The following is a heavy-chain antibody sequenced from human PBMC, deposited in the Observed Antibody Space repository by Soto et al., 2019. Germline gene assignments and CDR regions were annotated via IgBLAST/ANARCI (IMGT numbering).Heavy chain of an antibody. Sequence: SETLSLTCTVSGGSISSSSYYWGWIRQPPGKGLEWIGSIYYSGSTYYNPSLKSRVTISVDTSKNQFSLKLSSVTAADTAVYYCAGHYDFWSGYYTGGYYFDYWGQGTLVTVSS. J-gene: IGHJ4*02. D-gene: IGHD3-3*01. CDR1: GGSISSSSYY. CDR3: AGHYDFWSGYYTGGYYFDY. V-gene: IGHV4-39*01. CDR2: IYYSGST.